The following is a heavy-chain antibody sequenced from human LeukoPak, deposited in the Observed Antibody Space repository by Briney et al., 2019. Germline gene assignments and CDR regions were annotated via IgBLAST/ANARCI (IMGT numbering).Heavy chain of an antibody. V-gene: IGHV3-15*01. CDR3: TIDDYYDKSDPSGADFFDF. J-gene: IGHJ4*02. D-gene: IGHD3-22*01. CDR1: GFSFSTAW. CDR2: IKSKPAGGPT. Sequence: GGSLRLSCGASGFSFSTAWMSWVRQAPGKGLEWVGRIKSKPAGGPTDYAAPVKGRFTISRDESKDILYLRMNSLKTEDTAVYYCTIDDYYDKSDPSGADFFDFWGQGTLVTVSS.